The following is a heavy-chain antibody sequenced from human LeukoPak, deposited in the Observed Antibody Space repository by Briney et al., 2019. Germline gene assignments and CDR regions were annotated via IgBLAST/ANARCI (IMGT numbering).Heavy chain of an antibody. J-gene: IGHJ6*03. D-gene: IGHD2-8*01. V-gene: IGHV4-34*01. CDR1: GGSISSYY. CDR2: INHSGST. CDR3: ARGVRILYPRYYYYMDV. Sequence: SETLSLTCTVSGGSISSYYWSWIRQPPGKGLEWIREINHSGSTNYNPSLKSRVTISVDTSKNQFSLKLSSVTAADTAVYYCARGVRILYPRYYYYMDVWGKGTTVTVSS.